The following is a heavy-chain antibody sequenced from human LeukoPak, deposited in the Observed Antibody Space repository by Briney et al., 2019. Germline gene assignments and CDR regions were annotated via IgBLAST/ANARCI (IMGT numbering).Heavy chain of an antibody. Sequence: GASVKVSCKASGYTFTSYAMHWVRQAPGQRLEWMGWISAYNGNTNYAQKLQGRVTMTTDTSTSTAYMELRSLRSDDTAVYYCARSGVATDMDVWGQGTTVTVSS. J-gene: IGHJ6*02. V-gene: IGHV1-18*01. D-gene: IGHD5-12*01. CDR1: GYTFTSYA. CDR3: ARSGVATDMDV. CDR2: ISAYNGNT.